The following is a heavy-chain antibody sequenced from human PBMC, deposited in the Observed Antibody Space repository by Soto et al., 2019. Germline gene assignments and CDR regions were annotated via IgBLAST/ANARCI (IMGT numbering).Heavy chain of an antibody. CDR1: GDSVSSVGFH. D-gene: IGHD3-10*01. CDR3: TRAERFPRSWFDP. J-gene: IGHJ5*02. Sequence: SETLSLTCTVSGDSVSSVGFHWAWLRRPPGKGLEWIGYIYNGGSTYYRPSLQSRLTISLDTSNNQFSLKMTSVTAADTAMYFCTRAERFPRSWFDPWGQGTPVTVSS. CDR2: IYNGGST. V-gene: IGHV4-39*01.